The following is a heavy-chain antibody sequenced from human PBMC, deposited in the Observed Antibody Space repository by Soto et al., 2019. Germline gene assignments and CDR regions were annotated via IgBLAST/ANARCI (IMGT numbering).Heavy chain of an antibody. D-gene: IGHD2-15*01. Sequence: EVQLVESGGGLVQPGGSLRLSCAASGFTFNNYYMVWVRQAPGRGLEWVANINQDGSAKYYVDSVKGRFTISRDNAKSSLYLQITSLRAEDTATYYCGRGFGGTHWGHGSLVTVSS. J-gene: IGHJ4*01. V-gene: IGHV3-7*05. CDR1: GFTFNNYY. CDR2: INQDGSAK. CDR3: GRGFGGTH.